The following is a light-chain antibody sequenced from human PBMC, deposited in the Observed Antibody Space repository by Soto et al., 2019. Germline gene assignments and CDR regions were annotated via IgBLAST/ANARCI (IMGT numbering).Light chain of an antibody. CDR3: QQYDNLPAWT. Sequence: EIVMTQSPATLSVSPGERATLSCKASQSVGTHLAWYQQKPGQAPRLLIYGAFTRATGVPARFSGGGSGTEFTLTISSLQSEDFAIYHCQQYDNLPAWTFGQGTKVEI. J-gene: IGKJ1*01. CDR1: QSVGTH. V-gene: IGKV3-15*01. CDR2: GAF.